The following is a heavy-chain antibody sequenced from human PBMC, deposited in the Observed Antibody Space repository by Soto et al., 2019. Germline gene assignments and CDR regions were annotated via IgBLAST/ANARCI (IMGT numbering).Heavy chain of an antibody. D-gene: IGHD3-22*01. Sequence: SVKVSCKASGGTFSSYAISWVRQAPGQGLEWMGGIIPIFGTANYAQKFQGRVTITADKSTSTAYMELSSLRSEDTAVYYCARTHHYYDSSGSEYYFDYWGQGTMVTFSS. J-gene: IGHJ4*02. V-gene: IGHV1-69*06. CDR2: IIPIFGTA. CDR3: ARTHHYYDSSGSEYYFDY. CDR1: GGTFSSYA.